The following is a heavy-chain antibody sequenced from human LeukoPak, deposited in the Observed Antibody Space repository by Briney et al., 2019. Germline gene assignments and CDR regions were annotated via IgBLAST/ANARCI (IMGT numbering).Heavy chain of an antibody. D-gene: IGHD3-22*01. CDR1: GGTFSSYA. Sequence: SVKVSCKASGGTFSSYAISWVRQAPGQGLEWMGRIIPIFGIANYAQKFQGRVTITADKSTSTAYMELSSLRSEDTAVYYCARHSYYCDSTAYQLVDWREGALVTVSS. CDR2: IIPIFGIA. V-gene: IGHV1-69*04. CDR3: ARHSYYCDSTAYQLVD. J-gene: IGHJ4*02.